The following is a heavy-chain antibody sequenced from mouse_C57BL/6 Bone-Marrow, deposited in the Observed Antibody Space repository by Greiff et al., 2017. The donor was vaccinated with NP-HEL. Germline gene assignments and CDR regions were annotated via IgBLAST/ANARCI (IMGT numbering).Heavy chain of an antibody. CDR3: TTRGNGSSPFDY. J-gene: IGHJ2*01. CDR2: IDPENGDT. CDR1: GFNIKDDY. V-gene: IGHV14-4*01. D-gene: IGHD1-1*01. Sequence: EVKLVESGAELVRPGASVKLSCTASGFNIKDDYMHWVKQRPEQGLEWIGWIDPENGDTEYASKFQGKATITADTSSNTAYLQLSSLTSEDTAVYYCTTRGNGSSPFDYWGQGTTLTVSS.